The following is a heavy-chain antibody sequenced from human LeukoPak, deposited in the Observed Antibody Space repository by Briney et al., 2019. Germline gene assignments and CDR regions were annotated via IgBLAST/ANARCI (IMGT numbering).Heavy chain of an antibody. J-gene: IGHJ4*02. D-gene: IGHD2-2*01. CDR2: INHSGST. CDR3: ASSQADIVVVPAAREWYFDY. CDR1: GGSFSGYY. V-gene: IGHV4-34*01. Sequence: PSETLSLTCAVYGGSFSGYYWSWIRQPPGKGLEWIGEINHSGSTNYNPSLKSRVTISVDTSKNQFSLKLSSVTAADTAVYYCASSQADIVVVPAAREWYFDYWGQGTLVTVSS.